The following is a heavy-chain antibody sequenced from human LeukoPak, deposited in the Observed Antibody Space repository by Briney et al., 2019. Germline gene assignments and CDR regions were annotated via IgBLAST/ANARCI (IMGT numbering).Heavy chain of an antibody. CDR3: ARGDDYNSTLFDF. V-gene: IGHV4-59*08. Sequence: PSETLSLTCTVSGGSISSYYWSWIRQPPGKGLEWIGSMYYSGSTNYKPSLKSRVTISVDTSKHQFSLKLSSVTAADTAVYYCARGDDYNSTLFDFWGKGTLVTVSS. CDR1: GGSISSYY. J-gene: IGHJ4*02. D-gene: IGHD5-12*01. CDR2: MYYSGST.